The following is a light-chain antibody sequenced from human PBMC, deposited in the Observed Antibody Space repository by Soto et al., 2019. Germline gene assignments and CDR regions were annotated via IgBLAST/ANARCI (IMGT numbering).Light chain of an antibody. J-gene: IGKJ4*01. V-gene: IGKV3-15*01. Sequence: EIVITQSPATVSVSPGERATLSCRASQSVTSTLAWYQQKPGQTPRLLIYDASTRATGIPARFSGSGSGTEFTLTISSLQSEDFAVYYCQQYNNWPLTVGGGTKVDIK. CDR1: QSVTST. CDR2: DAS. CDR3: QQYNNWPLT.